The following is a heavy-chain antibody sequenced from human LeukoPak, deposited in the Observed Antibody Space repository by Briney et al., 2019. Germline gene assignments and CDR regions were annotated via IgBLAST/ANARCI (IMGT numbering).Heavy chain of an antibody. Sequence: SETLSLTCSVSGYSIGSGYYWGWIRQPPGKGLEWIGTIYYSGSTYYNPSLKSRVTISVDTSKNQFSLKLSSVTAADTAVYFCARHGVGGYSYGPRWVDYWGQGTLVTVSS. D-gene: IGHD5-18*01. CDR1: GYSIGSGYY. V-gene: IGHV4-38-2*02. CDR3: ARHGVGGYSYGPRWVDY. CDR2: IYYSGST. J-gene: IGHJ4*02.